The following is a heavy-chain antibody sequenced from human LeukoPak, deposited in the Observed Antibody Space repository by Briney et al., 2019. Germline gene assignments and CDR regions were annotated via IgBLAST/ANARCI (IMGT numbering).Heavy chain of an antibody. CDR1: GGTFSSYA. Sequence: SVKVSCKASGGTFSSYAISWVRQAPGQGLEWMGRIIPIFGTANYAQKFQGRVTITTDESTSTAYVELSSLRSEDTAVYYCAREQKPQYSSSWYSYFQHWGQGTLVTVSS. CDR3: AREQKPQYSSSWYSYFQH. CDR2: IIPIFGTA. J-gene: IGHJ1*01. D-gene: IGHD6-13*01. V-gene: IGHV1-69*05.